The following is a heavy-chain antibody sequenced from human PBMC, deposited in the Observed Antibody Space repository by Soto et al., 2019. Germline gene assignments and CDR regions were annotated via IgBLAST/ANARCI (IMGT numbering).Heavy chain of an antibody. CDR3: AHAVSYYDSSGYCDY. V-gene: IGHV2-5*01. CDR1: GFSLSTSGVG. J-gene: IGHJ4*02. Sequence: VSGPTLVNPTQTLTLTCTFSGFSLSTSGVGVGWIRQPPGKALEWLALIYWNDDKRYSPSLKSRLTITKDTSKNQVVLTMTNMDPVDTATYYCAHAVSYYDSSGYCDYWGQGTLVTVSS. D-gene: IGHD3-22*01. CDR2: IYWNDDK.